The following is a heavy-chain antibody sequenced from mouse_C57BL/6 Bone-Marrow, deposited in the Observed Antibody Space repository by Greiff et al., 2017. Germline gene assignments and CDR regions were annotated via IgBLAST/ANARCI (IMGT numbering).Heavy chain of an antibody. CDR3: GSVGSNSTGFAD. J-gene: IGHJ3*01. CDR1: GLSLTSYG. CDR2: IWGVGRT. Sequence: QVQLKQSGPGLAAPSQSLSITCTVSGLSLTSYGVDWVRQSPGKGLEWLGVIWGVGRTNYNSALKSRLSISQDNSKSQVLVKRSSLQTDDAAMYYCGSVGSNSTGFADWGQGTLVTVSA. D-gene: IGHD2-5*01. V-gene: IGHV2-6*01.